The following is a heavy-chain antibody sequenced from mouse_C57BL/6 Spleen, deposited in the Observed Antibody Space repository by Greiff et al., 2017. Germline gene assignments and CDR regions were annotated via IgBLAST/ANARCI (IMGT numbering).Heavy chain of an antibody. D-gene: IGHD1-1*01. V-gene: IGHV3-6*01. CDR1: GYSITSGYY. J-gene: IGHJ3*01. CDR3: ARDDYGSPAWFAY. Sequence: EVQVVESGPGLVKPSQSLSLTCSVTGYSITSGYYWNWIRQFPGNKLEWMGYISYDGSNNYNPSLKNRISITRDTSKNQFFLKLNSVTTEDTATYYCARDDYGSPAWFAYWGQGTLVTVSA. CDR2: ISYDGSN.